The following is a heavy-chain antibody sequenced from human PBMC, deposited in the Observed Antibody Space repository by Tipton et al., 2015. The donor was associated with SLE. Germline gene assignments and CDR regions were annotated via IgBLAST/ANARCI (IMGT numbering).Heavy chain of an antibody. CDR3: ARLSNNDRRYFDY. Sequence: TLSLTCTVSGGSISSGYYWGWIRQPPGKGLEWIGSIYHSGSTYYNPSLKSRVTISVDTSKNQFSLKLSSVTAADTAVYYCARLSNNDRRYFDYWGQGTLVTVSS. CDR2: IYHSGST. D-gene: IGHD3-9*01. V-gene: IGHV4-38-2*02. CDR1: GGSISSGYY. J-gene: IGHJ4*02.